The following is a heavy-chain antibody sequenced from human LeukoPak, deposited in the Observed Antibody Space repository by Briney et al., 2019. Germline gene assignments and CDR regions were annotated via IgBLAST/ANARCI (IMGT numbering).Heavy chain of an antibody. CDR3: ARAVGSGSFQTYYYYMDV. D-gene: IGHD3-10*01. CDR2: IYYSGST. Sequence: SGTLSLTCTVSGGSISSYYWSWIRQPPGKGLEWIGYIYYSGSTNYNPSLKSRVTISVDTSKNQFSLKLSSVTAADTAVYYCARAVGSGSFQTYYYYMDVWGKGTTVTISS. J-gene: IGHJ6*03. CDR1: GGSISSYY. V-gene: IGHV4-59*12.